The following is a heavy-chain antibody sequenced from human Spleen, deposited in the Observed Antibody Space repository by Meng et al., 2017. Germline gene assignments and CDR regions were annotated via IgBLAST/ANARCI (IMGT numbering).Heavy chain of an antibody. CDR2: IRHSGST. Sequence: SETLSLTCAVYGGSFSGYFWGWIRQPPGKGLEWIGDIRHSGSTDYNPSLKSRVTISLDTSKNQFSLNLSSVTAADSAVYYCARGPTTMAHDFDYWGQGTLVTVSS. J-gene: IGHJ4*02. CDR1: GGSFSGYF. V-gene: IGHV4-34*01. CDR3: ARGPTTMAHDFDY. D-gene: IGHD4-11*01.